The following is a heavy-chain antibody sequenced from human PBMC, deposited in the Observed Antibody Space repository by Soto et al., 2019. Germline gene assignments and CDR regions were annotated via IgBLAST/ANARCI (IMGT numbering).Heavy chain of an antibody. J-gene: IGHJ6*03. CDR2: IYSGGST. V-gene: IGHV3-53*04. Sequence: EVQLVESGGGLVQPGGSLRLSCAASGFTVSSNYMSWVRQAPGKGLEWVSVIYSGGSTYYADSVKGRFTISRHNSKNTLYLQMNSLRAEDTAVYYCARGITIFGVVPRFGYYYYMDVWGKGTTVTVSS. D-gene: IGHD3-3*01. CDR3: ARGITIFGVVPRFGYYYYMDV. CDR1: GFTVSSNY.